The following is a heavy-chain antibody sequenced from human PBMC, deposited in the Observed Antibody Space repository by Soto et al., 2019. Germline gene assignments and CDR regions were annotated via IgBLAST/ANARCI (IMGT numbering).Heavy chain of an antibody. J-gene: IGHJ4*01. Sequence: SETLSLTCTVSGGSISTSSYHWAWIRQPPGKGLEWIASIYYSGSTYYNPSLKSRATISVDTSKNQFSLKLSSVTAADTAVYYCARNYGDYSWIFDYWGHGTLVTVS. CDR2: IYYSGST. CDR3: ARNYGDYSWIFDY. CDR1: GGSISTSSYH. V-gene: IGHV4-39*07. D-gene: IGHD4-17*01.